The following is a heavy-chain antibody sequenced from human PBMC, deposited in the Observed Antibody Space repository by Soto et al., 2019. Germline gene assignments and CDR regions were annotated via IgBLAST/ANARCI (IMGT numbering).Heavy chain of an antibody. V-gene: IGHV3-23*01. J-gene: IGHJ4*02. Sequence: GGSLRLSCAASGFTFSSYAMSWVRQAPGKGLEWVSAISGSGGSTYYADSVKGRFTISRDNSKNTLYLQMNSLRAEDTAVYYCAKDVNPLMTTVIGLVIDVTGTNYFDYWGQGTLVTVSS. D-gene: IGHD1-20*01. CDR2: ISGSGGST. CDR3: AKDVNPLMTTVIGLVIDVTGTNYFDY. CDR1: GFTFSSYA.